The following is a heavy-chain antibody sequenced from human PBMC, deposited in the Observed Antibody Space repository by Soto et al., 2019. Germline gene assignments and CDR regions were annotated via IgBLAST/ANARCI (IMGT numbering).Heavy chain of an antibody. CDR2: ISSSSSYI. J-gene: IGHJ3*02. D-gene: IGHD6-19*01. V-gene: IGHV3-21*01. CDR1: GFTFSSYS. CDR3: ATDSSGWDAFDI. Sequence: PGGSLRLSCAASGFTFSSYSMNWVRQAPGKGLEWVSSISSSSSYIYYADSVKGRFTISRDNAKNSLYLQMNSLRAEDTAVYYCATDSSGWDAFDIWGQGTMVTVSS.